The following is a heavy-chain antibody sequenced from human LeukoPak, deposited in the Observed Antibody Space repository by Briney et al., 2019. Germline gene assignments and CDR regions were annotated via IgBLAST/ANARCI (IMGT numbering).Heavy chain of an antibody. Sequence: SVKVSCKASGGTFSSSGISWVRQAPGQGLEWMGRIIPILGIANYAQKFQGRVTITADKSTSTAYMELSSLRSEDTAVYYCAGEYYDFWSGYYTGINWFDPWGQGTLVTVSS. J-gene: IGHJ5*02. V-gene: IGHV1-69*04. CDR3: AGEYYDFWSGYYTGINWFDP. CDR2: IIPILGIA. CDR1: GGTFSSSG. D-gene: IGHD3-3*01.